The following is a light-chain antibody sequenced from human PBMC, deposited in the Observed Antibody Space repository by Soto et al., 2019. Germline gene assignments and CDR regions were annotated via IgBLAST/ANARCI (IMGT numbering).Light chain of an antibody. CDR3: QQYGSLSWT. V-gene: IGKV1-9*01. CDR2: AAS. Sequence: DIQLTQSPSFLSASVGDRVTITCRASQGISSYLAWYQQKPGKAPKLLIYAASTLQSGVPSRFSGSGSGTEFTLTISSLQPEDFATYYCQQYGSLSWTFGQGTKV. J-gene: IGKJ1*01. CDR1: QGISSY.